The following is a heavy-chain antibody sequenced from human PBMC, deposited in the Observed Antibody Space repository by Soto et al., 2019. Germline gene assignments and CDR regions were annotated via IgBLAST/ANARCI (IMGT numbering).Heavy chain of an antibody. CDR1: GFTFSDYA. D-gene: IGHD6-19*01. Sequence: VQLVESGGGVVQPGRSLRLSCAASGFTFSDYAMHWVRQAPGKGLEWVAVVSHDGRNTHYADSVKGRFTIPRDSYKNTVSLEMPSLRAEDTAVYYCAKGGRQWLVTSDFNYWGQGALVTVSS. CDR2: VSHDGRNT. J-gene: IGHJ4*02. CDR3: AKGGRQWLVTSDFNY. V-gene: IGHV3-30*18.